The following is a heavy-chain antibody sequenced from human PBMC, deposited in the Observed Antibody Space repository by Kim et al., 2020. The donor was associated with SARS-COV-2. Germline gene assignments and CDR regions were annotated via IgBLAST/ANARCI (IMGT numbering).Heavy chain of an antibody. CDR1: GFTFSSYA. Sequence: GGSLRLSCAASGFTFSSYAMHWVRQAPGKGLEWVVVISYDGSNKYYADSVKGRFTISRDNSKNTLYLQMNSLRAEDTAVYYCARVMWELEAYYYGMDVWGQGTTVTVSS. V-gene: IGHV3-30*04. D-gene: IGHD1-26*01. CDR2: ISYDGSNK. CDR3: ARVMWELEAYYYGMDV. J-gene: IGHJ6*02.